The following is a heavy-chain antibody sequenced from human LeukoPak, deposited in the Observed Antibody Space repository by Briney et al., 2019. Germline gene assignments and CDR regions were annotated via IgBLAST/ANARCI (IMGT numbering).Heavy chain of an antibody. CDR2: INHSGGT. CDR3: ARGRGSGWYVNYLDY. V-gene: IGHV4-34*01. Sequence: SETLSHTCAAYGGSFSDYYWSWIRKPPGKGLEWRGEINHSGGTNYNPSLKSRVTISVDTSKNQFSLKLSSVTAADTAVYYCARGRGSGWYVNYLDYWGQGTLVTVSS. CDR1: GGSFSDYY. D-gene: IGHD6-19*01. J-gene: IGHJ4*02.